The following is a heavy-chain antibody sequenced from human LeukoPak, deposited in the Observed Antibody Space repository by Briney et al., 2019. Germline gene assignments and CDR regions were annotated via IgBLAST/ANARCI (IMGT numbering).Heavy chain of an antibody. Sequence: GASVEVSCKVVAYDFTGYHIHWVRQAPGQGPEWMGRLNPNTGHAVYAFKFQGRVTITRDTSSNTAYMEVTRLTSDDTALYYCAKDRDGADRIVLWGQGTLVTVSS. J-gene: IGHJ4*02. V-gene: IGHV1-2*06. CDR2: LNPNTGHA. CDR1: AYDFTGYH. CDR3: AKDRDGADRIVL. D-gene: IGHD5-24*01.